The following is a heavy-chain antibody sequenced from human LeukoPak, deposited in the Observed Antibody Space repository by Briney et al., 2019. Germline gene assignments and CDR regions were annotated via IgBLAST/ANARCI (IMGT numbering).Heavy chain of an antibody. CDR1: GFTFADYA. V-gene: IGHV3-9*01. CDR2: INRNSGSV. Sequence: GGSLRLSCAASGFTFADYAMYWVRQAPGKGLEWVSGINRNSGSVVYVDSVKGRFTISRDNAKNSLHLQMNSLRTEDTAFYYCVKRSCNGGRCYFDYWGQGTLVTVSS. D-gene: IGHD2-15*01. J-gene: IGHJ4*02. CDR3: VKRSCNGGRCYFDY.